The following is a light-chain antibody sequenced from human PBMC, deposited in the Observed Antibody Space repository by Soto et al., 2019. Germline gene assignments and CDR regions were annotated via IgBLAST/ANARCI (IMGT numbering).Light chain of an antibody. Sequence: QSALTQPPSASGSPGQSVTISCTGTSSDVGGYNSVPWYQHHPGKAPKLMIYEVSKRPSGVPDRFSGSKSGNTASLTVSGLQAEDEADYYCSSYAGSNNLVFGGGTKLTVL. V-gene: IGLV2-8*01. CDR2: EVS. CDR3: SSYAGSNNLV. CDR1: SSDVGGYNS. J-gene: IGLJ2*01.